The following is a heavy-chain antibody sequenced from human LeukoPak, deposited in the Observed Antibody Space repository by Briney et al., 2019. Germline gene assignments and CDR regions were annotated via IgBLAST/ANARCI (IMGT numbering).Heavy chain of an antibody. CDR1: GGSISSYY. D-gene: IGHD6-6*01. Sequence: SETLSLTCTVSGGSISSYYWSWIRRPPGKGLEWIGYIYYSGSTNYNPSLKSRVTISVDTSKNQFSLKLSSVTAADTAVYYCARDRKGEARLLYGWYFDLWGRGTLVTVSS. J-gene: IGHJ2*01. V-gene: IGHV4-59*01. CDR2: IYYSGST. CDR3: ARDRKGEARLLYGWYFDL.